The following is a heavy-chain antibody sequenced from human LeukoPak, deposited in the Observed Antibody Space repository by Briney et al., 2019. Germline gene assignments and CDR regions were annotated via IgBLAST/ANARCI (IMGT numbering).Heavy chain of an antibody. CDR2: IYTSGST. J-gene: IGHJ3*02. Sequence: SQTLSLTCTVSGGSISRGSYHWSWIRQPAGKGLEWIGRIYTSGSTNYNPSLKSRVTISVDTSKNQFSLKLSSVTAADTAVYYCARAGFPAFDIWGQGTMVTVSS. CDR1: GGSISRGSYH. CDR3: ARAGFPAFDI. V-gene: IGHV4-61*02. D-gene: IGHD1-1*01.